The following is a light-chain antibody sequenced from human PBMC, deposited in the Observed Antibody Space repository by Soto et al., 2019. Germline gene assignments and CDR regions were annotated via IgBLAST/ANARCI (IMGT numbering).Light chain of an antibody. J-gene: IGKJ1*01. CDR3: QHYKPYKT. CDR2: GAS. CDR1: QSTSSW. V-gene: IGKV1-5*03. Sequence: DILMTQSPSSLSASVGETVTLTCRASQSTSSWVAWYQQRPGKPPKLVIYGASTLERGVPSRFSGSGSGTEFTLTIAGLQPDDFATYYCQHYKPYKTFGQGTTVDIK.